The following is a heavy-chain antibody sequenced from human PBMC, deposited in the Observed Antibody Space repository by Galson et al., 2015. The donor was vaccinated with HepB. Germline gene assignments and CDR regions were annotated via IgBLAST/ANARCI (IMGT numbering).Heavy chain of an antibody. CDR2: INQDGSEK. J-gene: IGHJ4*02. V-gene: IGHV3-7*01. D-gene: IGHD3-10*01. Sequence: SLRLSCAASGFTFSTSLMNWVRQAPGKGLEWVASINQDGSEKYYVDSVKGRFTISRDNAKNSLYLQMNSLRTEDTAVYYCARAGRTGVRGVIRYYFDYWGQGTLVTVSS. CDR1: GFTFSTSL. CDR3: ARAGRTGVRGVIRYYFDY.